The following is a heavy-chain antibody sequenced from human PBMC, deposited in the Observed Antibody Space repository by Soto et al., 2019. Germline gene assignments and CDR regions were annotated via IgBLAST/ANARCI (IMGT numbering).Heavy chain of an antibody. CDR3: ARYYRGSGRYFFDY. V-gene: IGHV3-7*03. CDR1: GFTFISSF. CDR2: INQDGGVT. Sequence: PGGSLRLSCLASGFTFISSFMGWIRQAPGKGLEWVANINQDGGVTYYVDSVEGRFTISRGNTKDSLYLQMNSLRGEDTAIYYCARYYRGSGRYFFDYWGQGTLVTVSS. D-gene: IGHD6-19*01. J-gene: IGHJ4*02.